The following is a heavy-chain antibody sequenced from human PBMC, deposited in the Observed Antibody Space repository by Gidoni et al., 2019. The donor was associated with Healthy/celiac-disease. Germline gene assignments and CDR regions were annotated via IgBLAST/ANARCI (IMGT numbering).Heavy chain of an antibody. J-gene: IGHJ5*02. Sequence: QVQLQQWGAGLLKPPETLSLTCAAYGGSFSGYYWCWIRHPPGKGLEWIGEINHSGSTNYNPSLKSRVTISVDTSKNQFSLKLSSVTAADTAVYYCARGGGSVVVPGIAAAFPGLGGWFDPWGQGTLVTVSS. CDR3: ARGGGSVVVPGIAAAFPGLGGWFDP. V-gene: IGHV4-34*01. CDR2: INHSGST. D-gene: IGHD2-2*01. CDR1: GGSFSGYY.